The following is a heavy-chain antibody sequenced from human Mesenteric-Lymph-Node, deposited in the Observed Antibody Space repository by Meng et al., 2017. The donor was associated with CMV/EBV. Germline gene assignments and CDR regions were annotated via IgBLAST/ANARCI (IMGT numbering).Heavy chain of an antibody. V-gene: IGHV3-53*01. J-gene: IGHJ4*02. CDR3: ARDFCTNGVCYFDY. CDR1: AFTVSSNS. D-gene: IGHD2-8*01. CDR2: IYGGGNT. Sequence: GGSLRLSCAASAFTVSSNSMNWVRQAPGKGLEWVSLIYGGGNTYYADSVKGRFTISRDTSKSTLYLQMNSLRAEDTAVYYCARDFCTNGVCYFDYWGQGTLVTVSS.